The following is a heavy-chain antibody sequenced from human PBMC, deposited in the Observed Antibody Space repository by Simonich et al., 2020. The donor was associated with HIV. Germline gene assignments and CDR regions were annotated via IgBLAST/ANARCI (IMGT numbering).Heavy chain of an antibody. D-gene: IGHD2-2*02. CDR1: GFTFSTYA. J-gene: IGHJ5*02. CDR2: IWYDGSNK. Sequence: QVQLVESGGGVVQPGRSLRLSCAASGFTFSTYAMHWVRQAPGKGLEWVAGIWYDGSNKYYADSVKGRCTIPRENSKNTLYLQMNGLRAVDTAVYDCARGGYCSSTSCYTRNWFDPWGQGTLVTVSS. CDR3: ARGGYCSSTSCYTRNWFDP. V-gene: IGHV3-30*07.